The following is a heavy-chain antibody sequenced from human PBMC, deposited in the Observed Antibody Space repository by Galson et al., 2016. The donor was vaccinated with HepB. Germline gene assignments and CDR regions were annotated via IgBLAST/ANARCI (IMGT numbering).Heavy chain of an antibody. CDR2: ISDSGYST. J-gene: IGHJ6*02. D-gene: IGHD1-7*01. CDR3: AKGFRSGTTAHGMDV. Sequence: LRLSCAASGFTFSDYTISWVRQAPGKGLDWVSVISDSGYSTYYADSVKGRFTISRDNSKNTMYLQMHSLRAEDTALYYCAKGFRSGTTAHGMDVWGQGTTVTVS. V-gene: IGHV3-23*01. CDR1: GFTFSDYT.